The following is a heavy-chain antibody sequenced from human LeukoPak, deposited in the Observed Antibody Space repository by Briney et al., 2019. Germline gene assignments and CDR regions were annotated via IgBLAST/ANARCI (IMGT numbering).Heavy chain of an antibody. CDR3: ARDRHGAFRYYYYMDV. V-gene: IGHV3-21*01. CDR1: GFTFSSYS. Sequence: GGSLRLSCAASGFTFSSYSMNWVRQAPGKGLEWVSSISSSSSYIYYADSVKGRFTISRDNAKNSLYLQMNSLRAEDTAVYYCARDRHGAFRYYYYMDVWGKGTTVTISS. J-gene: IGHJ6*03. D-gene: IGHD5-24*01. CDR2: ISSSSSYI.